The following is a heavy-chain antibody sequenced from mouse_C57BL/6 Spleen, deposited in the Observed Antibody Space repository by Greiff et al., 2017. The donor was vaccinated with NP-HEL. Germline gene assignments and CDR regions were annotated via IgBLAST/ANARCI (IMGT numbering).Heavy chain of an antibody. Sequence: VQLKQPGAELVRPGSSVKLSCKASGYTFTSYWMDWVKQRPGQGLEWIGNIYPSDSETHYNQKFKDKATLTVDKSSSTAYMQLSSLTSEDSAVYYCARDDQGWFAYWGQGTLVTVSA. CDR1: GYTFTSYW. CDR2: IYPSDSET. J-gene: IGHJ3*01. CDR3: ARDDQGWFAY. V-gene: IGHV1-61*01. D-gene: IGHD2-12*01.